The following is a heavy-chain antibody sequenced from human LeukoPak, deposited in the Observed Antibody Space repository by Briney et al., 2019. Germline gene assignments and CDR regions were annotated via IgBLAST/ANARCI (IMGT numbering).Heavy chain of an antibody. J-gene: IGHJ6*03. V-gene: IGHV4-4*07. Sequence: SETLSLTCTVSGGSISNYYWTWIRQPAGKGLEWIGHVYSSGRTNDNPSLKSRVTMSVATSKKQFSLKLSSVTAADTAVYYCARGRDGYNPYYYYYMDVWGKGTTVTVSS. CDR1: GGSISNYY. CDR2: VYSSGRT. D-gene: IGHD5-24*01. CDR3: ARGRDGYNPYYYYYMDV.